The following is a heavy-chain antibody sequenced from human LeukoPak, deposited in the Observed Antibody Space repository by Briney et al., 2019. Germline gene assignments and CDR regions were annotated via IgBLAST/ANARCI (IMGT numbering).Heavy chain of an antibody. CDR1: GYTFTSYT. V-gene: IGHV1-3*04. CDR2: INTGNGNT. CDR3: ARDTFGTSRPSDS. D-gene: IGHD1-14*01. Sequence: ASVKVSCKASGYTFTSYTIHWVRQAPGQRLEWMGWINTGNGNTKYSERFQGRVTITRDTSAGTAYMDLSSLRSEDTAVYYCARDTFGTSRPSDSWGQGTLVTVSS. J-gene: IGHJ4*02.